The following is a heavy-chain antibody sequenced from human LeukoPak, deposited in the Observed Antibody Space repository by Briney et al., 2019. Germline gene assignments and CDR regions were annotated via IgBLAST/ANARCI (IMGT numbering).Heavy chain of an antibody. CDR1: GFSFSSYA. CDR3: AKGAGHWYYLDY. D-gene: IGHD2-8*02. V-gene: IGHV3-23*01. J-gene: IGHJ4*02. Sequence: GGSLRLSCAASGFSFSSYAMTWVRQAPGKGLEWVSAIRGSGGSTYYADSVKGRFTISRDNSNNTLYLQMNSLRAEDTAVYYCAKGAGHWYYLDYWGQGSLVTVSS. CDR2: IRGSGGST.